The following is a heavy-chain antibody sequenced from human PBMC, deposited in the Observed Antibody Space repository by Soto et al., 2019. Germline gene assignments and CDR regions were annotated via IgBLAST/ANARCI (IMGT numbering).Heavy chain of an antibody. CDR2: IGASTNT. V-gene: IGHV3-23*01. CDR3: AKSSTGLDV. CDR1: GFTLTNYG. Sequence: DVQLLESGGGSVQPGGSLRLSCAASGFTLTNYGMTRVRQAPGKGLEWVSTIGASTNTYYADSVKGRFTISRDTSKNTLYLQMNTLRAEDTAIYYCAKSSTGLDVWGQGTTVIVSS. J-gene: IGHJ6*02.